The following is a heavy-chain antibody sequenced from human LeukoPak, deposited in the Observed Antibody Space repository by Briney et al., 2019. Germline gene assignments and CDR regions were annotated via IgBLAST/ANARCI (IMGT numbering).Heavy chain of an antibody. D-gene: IGHD3-22*01. CDR1: GFTVSSNY. Sequence: GGSLRLSCAASGFTVSSNYMSWVRQAPGKGLEWVSVIYSGGSTYYADSVKGRFTISRDNSKNTLYLQMNSLRAEDTAVYYCAKDPPISGYYSDYWGQGTLVTVSS. J-gene: IGHJ4*02. CDR2: IYSGGST. CDR3: AKDPPISGYYSDY. V-gene: IGHV3-66*01.